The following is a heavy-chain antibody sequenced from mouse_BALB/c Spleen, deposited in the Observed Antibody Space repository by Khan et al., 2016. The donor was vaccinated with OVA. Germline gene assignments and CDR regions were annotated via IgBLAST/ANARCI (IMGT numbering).Heavy chain of an antibody. CDR2: IIYTGYT. CDR3: ARSTYRYAFVY. V-gene: IGHV3-8*02. D-gene: IGHD2-14*01. J-gene: IGHJ3*01. Sequence: EVQLQESGPSLVKPSQTLSLTCSVTGDSITTGYWNWIRKFPGNKLEYMGYIIYTGYTYYNPSLKSRISITRHTSNNQYYLQLNSVTDEDAGTYYCARSTYRYAFVYGGQGTLVTVSA. CDR1: GDSITTGY.